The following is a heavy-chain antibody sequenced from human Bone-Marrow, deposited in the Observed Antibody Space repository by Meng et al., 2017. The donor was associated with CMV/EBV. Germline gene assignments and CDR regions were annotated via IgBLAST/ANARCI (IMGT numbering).Heavy chain of an antibody. CDR3: ARVRDDFWSGWGEGDYGMDV. CDR1: GGTFSSYA. Sequence: SVKVSCKASGGTFSSYAISWVRQAPGQGLEWMGGIIPILGIANYAQKFQGRVTMTTDTSTSTAYMELRSLRSDDTAVYYCARVRDDFWSGWGEGDYGMDVWGQGTMVTVSS. V-gene: IGHV1-69*10. D-gene: IGHD3-3*01. CDR2: IIPILGIA. J-gene: IGHJ6*02.